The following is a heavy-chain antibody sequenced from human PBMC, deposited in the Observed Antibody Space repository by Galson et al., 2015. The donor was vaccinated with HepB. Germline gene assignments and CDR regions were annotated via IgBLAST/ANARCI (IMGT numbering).Heavy chain of an antibody. J-gene: IGHJ4*02. CDR2: TTHYGRT. CDR3: ARVVDIKFQPLSVPYYFDY. CDR1: GGSFSGYF. Sequence: SETLSLTCTVYGGSFSGYFWSWIRQSPGKGLEWIGETTHYGRTNYSPSLKSRVTISVDTSKNQISLKLRSVTAADTAVYYCARVVDIKFQPLSVPYYFDYWGQGTLVTVSS. D-gene: IGHD2-2*01. V-gene: IGHV4-34*01.